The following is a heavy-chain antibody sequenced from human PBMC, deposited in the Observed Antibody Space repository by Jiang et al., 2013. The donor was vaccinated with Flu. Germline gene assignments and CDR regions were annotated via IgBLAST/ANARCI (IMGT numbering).Heavy chain of an antibody. CDR2: IDWDDDK. J-gene: IGHJ4*02. Sequence: TRGMSVSWIRQPPGKALEWLARIDWDDDKYYTTSLKTRLTISKDTSKNQVVLTMANMDSMDTGTYYCARFMVTFGGVIVPDYWGQGTLVTVSS. CDR1: TRGMS. V-gene: IGHV2-70*11. CDR3: ARFMVTFGGVIVPDY. D-gene: IGHD3-16*02.